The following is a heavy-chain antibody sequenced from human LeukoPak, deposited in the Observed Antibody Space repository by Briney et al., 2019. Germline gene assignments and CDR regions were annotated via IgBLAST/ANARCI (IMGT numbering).Heavy chain of an antibody. V-gene: IGHV4-31*03. D-gene: IGHD6-13*01. CDR2: IYYSGST. CDR1: GGSISSGGYY. Sequence: SETLSLTCTVSGGSISSGGYYWSWIRQHPGKGLEWIGYIYYSGSTYYNPFLKSRVTISVDTSKNQFSLKLSSVTAADTAVYYCARGGYSSSWYLDYFDYWGQGTLVTVSS. J-gene: IGHJ4*02. CDR3: ARGGYSSSWYLDYFDY.